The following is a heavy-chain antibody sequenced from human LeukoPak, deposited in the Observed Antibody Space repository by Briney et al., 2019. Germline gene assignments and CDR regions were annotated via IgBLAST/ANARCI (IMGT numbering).Heavy chain of an antibody. J-gene: IGHJ5*02. V-gene: IGHV4-59*08. Sequence: ASETLSITCTVSGGSISSYYWSWIRQPSGKGLEWIGYIYYSGSTNYNPSLKSRVTISVDTSKNQFSLKLSSVTAADTAVYYCARHMRRAADNWFDPWGQGTLVTVSS. CDR2: IYYSGST. CDR1: GGSISSYY. CDR3: ARHMRRAADNWFDP. D-gene: IGHD6-13*01.